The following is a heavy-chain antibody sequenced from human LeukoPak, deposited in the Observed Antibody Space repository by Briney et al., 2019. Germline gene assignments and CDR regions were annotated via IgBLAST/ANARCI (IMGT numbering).Heavy chain of an antibody. CDR3: AKDDGYCSTTNCYADFDY. CDR1: GFPFSTYG. Sequence: PGGSLSLSCAASGFPFSTYGMSWVRQAPGKGLEWVSSIIASGDSTYYADSVKGRFTISRDNSKNTLYLQMNSLRAEDTALYYCAKDDGYCSTTNCYADFDYWGQGTLVTVSS. J-gene: IGHJ4*02. V-gene: IGHV3-23*01. CDR2: IIASGDST. D-gene: IGHD2-2*01.